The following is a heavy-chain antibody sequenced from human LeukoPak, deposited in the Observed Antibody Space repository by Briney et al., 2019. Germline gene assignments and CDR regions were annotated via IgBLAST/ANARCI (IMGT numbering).Heavy chain of an antibody. V-gene: IGHV1-69*13. CDR1: GGTFSSYA. J-gene: IGHJ6*02. CDR3: AGLPGYCSSTSCHEYYYYGMDV. CDR2: IIPIFGTA. Sequence: ASVKVSCNASGGTFSSYAISWVRQAPGQGLEWMGGIIPIFGTANYAQKFQGRVTITADESTSTAYMELSSLRSEDTAVYYCAGLPGYCSSTSCHEYYYYGMDVWGQGTTVTVSS. D-gene: IGHD2-2*01.